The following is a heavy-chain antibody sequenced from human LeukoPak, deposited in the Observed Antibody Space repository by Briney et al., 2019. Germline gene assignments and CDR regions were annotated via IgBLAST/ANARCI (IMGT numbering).Heavy chain of an antibody. CDR1: GYTFTGRY. J-gene: IGHJ4*02. Sequence: ASVKVSCKASGYTFTGRYVHWVRQAPGQGLEWMGWINPNSGGTNYAQKFQGRVTMTRDTSISTAYMELSRLRSDDTAVYYCAREGHCSSTNCYFSLDYWGQGTLVTVSS. CDR3: AREGHCSSTNCYFSLDY. D-gene: IGHD2-2*01. CDR2: INPNSGGT. V-gene: IGHV1-2*02.